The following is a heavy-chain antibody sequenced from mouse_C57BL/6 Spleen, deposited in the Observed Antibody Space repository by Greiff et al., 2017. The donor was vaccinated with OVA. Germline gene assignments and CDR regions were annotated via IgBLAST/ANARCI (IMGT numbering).Heavy chain of an antibody. CDR1: GYAFSSSW. CDR2: IYPGDGDT. CDR3: ARSLIYYYGSTLDY. J-gene: IGHJ2*01. V-gene: IGHV1-82*01. Sequence: QVQLQQSGPELVKPGASVKISCKASGYAFSSSWLNWVKQRPGKGLEWIGRIYPGDGDTNYNGKFKGKATLTADKSSSTAYMQLSSLTSEDSAVYFCARSLIYYYGSTLDYWGQGTTLTVSS. D-gene: IGHD1-1*01.